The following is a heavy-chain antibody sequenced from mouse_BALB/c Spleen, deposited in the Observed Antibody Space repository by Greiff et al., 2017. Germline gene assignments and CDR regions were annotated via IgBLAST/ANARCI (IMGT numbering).Heavy chain of an antibody. D-gene: IGHD4-1*01. V-gene: IGHV1-4*01. Sequence: QVQLQQSGAELARPGASVKMSCTASGYTFTSYTMHWVKQRPGQGLEWIGYINPSSGYTNYNQKFKDKATLTADKSSSTAYMQLSSLTSEDSAVYYCERGGELGRYFDYWGQGTTLTVSS. J-gene: IGHJ2*01. CDR2: INPSSGYT. CDR1: GYTFTSYT. CDR3: ERGGELGRYFDY.